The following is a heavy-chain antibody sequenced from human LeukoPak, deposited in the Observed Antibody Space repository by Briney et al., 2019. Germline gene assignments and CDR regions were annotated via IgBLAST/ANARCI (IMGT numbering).Heavy chain of an antibody. D-gene: IGHD6-13*01. J-gene: IGHJ3*02. V-gene: IGHV4-4*02. CDR1: GGSISSSNW. CDR2: IYHSGST. Sequence: SGTLSLTCAVSGGSISSSNWWSWVRQPPGKGLEWIGEIYHSGSTNYNPSLKSRVTIPVDKSKNQFSLKLSSVTAADTAVYYCARVRSWSPVDAFDIWGQGTMVTVSS. CDR3: ARVRSWSPVDAFDI.